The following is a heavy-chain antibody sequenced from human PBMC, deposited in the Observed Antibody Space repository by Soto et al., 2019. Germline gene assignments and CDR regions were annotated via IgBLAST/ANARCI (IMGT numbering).Heavy chain of an antibody. D-gene: IGHD1-26*01. CDR1: RFSFTNAW. CDR2: IKSKTDGGTA. Sequence: EVQLVESGGGFVQPGGSLRLSCVASRFSFTNAWMSWVRQAPGKGPEWVGRIKSKTDGGTADYAAPVKRRFTISRDDSQNTLYLHMDSLKTEDTALYHCSTYIGIYGLDIWGQGTTVTVSS. J-gene: IGHJ6*02. CDR3: STYIGIYGLDI. V-gene: IGHV3-15*01.